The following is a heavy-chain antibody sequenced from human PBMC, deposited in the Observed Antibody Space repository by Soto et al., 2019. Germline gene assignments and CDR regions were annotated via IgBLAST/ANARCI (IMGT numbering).Heavy chain of an antibody. J-gene: IGHJ6*02. Sequence: QVQLQESGPGLVKPSETLSLTCTVSGGSISSYYWSWIRQPAGKGLEWIGRIYTSGSTNYNPSLKSRVIMSVGTSKNQFSLKMSSVTAANTAVYYCARGRRWVQSDYYGMDVWGQGTTVTVCS. CDR2: IYTSGST. CDR3: ARGRRWVQSDYYGMDV. V-gene: IGHV4-4*07. CDR1: GGSISSYY. D-gene: IGHD1-1*01.